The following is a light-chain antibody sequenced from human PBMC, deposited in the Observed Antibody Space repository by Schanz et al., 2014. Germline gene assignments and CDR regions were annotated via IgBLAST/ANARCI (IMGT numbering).Light chain of an antibody. CDR1: SGSVSTGYY. CDR2: STN. Sequence: QTVVTQEPSFSVSPGGTVKLTCGLTSGSVSTGYYPSWYQQTPGQAPRTLIYSTNTRSSGVPDRFSGSILGNKAALTITGAQADDESDYYCVLYMGSGSWVFGGGTKLTVL. V-gene: IGLV8-61*01. J-gene: IGLJ3*02. CDR3: VLYMGSGSWV.